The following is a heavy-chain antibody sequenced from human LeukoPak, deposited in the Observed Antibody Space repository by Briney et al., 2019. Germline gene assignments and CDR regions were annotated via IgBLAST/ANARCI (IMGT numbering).Heavy chain of an antibody. CDR1: GFTFSSYS. Sequence: GGSLRLSRAASGFTFSSYSMNWVRQAPGKGLEWASSISTSSSYIYYADSVKGRFTISRDNARNSLYLQMNSLRAEDTAVYYCARDGLAAATLHWCFDVWGRGTLVTVSS. J-gene: IGHJ2*01. CDR3: ARDGLAAATLHWCFDV. D-gene: IGHD6-25*01. CDR2: ISTSSSYI. V-gene: IGHV3-21*01.